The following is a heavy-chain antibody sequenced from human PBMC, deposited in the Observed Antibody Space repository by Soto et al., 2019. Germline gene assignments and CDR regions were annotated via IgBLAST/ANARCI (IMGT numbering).Heavy chain of an antibody. D-gene: IGHD5-12*01. CDR2: IDHIGIT. CDR3: ARGKGYSGYDYFDP. J-gene: IGHJ5*02. V-gene: IGHV4-34*01. Sequence: QVQLQQWGAGLLKPSETLSLTCAVYGGSFSDYYWSWIRQSPKKGLEWIGEIDHIGITNYNPSLKSRVAMSIDTSKNQFALKLTSVTAADTAVYYCARGKGYSGYDYFDPWGQETLVTVSS. CDR1: GGSFSDYY.